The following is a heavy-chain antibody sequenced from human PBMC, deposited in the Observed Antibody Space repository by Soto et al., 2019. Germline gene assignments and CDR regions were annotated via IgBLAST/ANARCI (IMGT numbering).Heavy chain of an antibody. D-gene: IGHD3-10*01. CDR2: TNPNNGST. V-gene: IGHV1-2*02. J-gene: IGHJ4*02. Sequence: TSVKVSCKVSGDTFIAHYIQWLRQAPGKGLEWIGWTNPNNGSTKYAQKFQGRVTMTRDTSITTVYVELISLRSDDTAVYFCARDVNSYYGPGNLRGFFAYWSQGTLVTVSS. CDR3: ARDVNSYYGPGNLRGFFAY. CDR1: GDTFIAHY.